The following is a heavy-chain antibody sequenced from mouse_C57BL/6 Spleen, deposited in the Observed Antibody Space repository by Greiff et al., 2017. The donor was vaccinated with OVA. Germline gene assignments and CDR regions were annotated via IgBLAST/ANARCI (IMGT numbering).Heavy chain of an antibody. D-gene: IGHD1-1*01. Sequence: VQLQQPGAELVKPGASVKLSCKASGYTFTSYWMHWVKQRPGQGLEWIGMIHPNSGSTNYNEKFKSKATLTVDKSSSTAYMQLSSLTSEDSAVYYCARRTLLRFYFDYWGQGTTLTVSS. V-gene: IGHV1-64*01. CDR2: IHPNSGST. CDR3: ARRTLLRFYFDY. J-gene: IGHJ2*01. CDR1: GYTFTSYW.